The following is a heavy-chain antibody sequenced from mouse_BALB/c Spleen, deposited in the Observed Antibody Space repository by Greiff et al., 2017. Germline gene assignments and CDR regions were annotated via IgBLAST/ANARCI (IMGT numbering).Heavy chain of an antibody. CDR1: GYSITSDYA. V-gene: IGHV3-2*02. Sequence: EVKVEESGPGLVKPSQSLSLTCTVTGYSITSDYAWNWIRQFPGNKLEWMGYISYSGSTSYNPSLKSRISITRDTSKNQFFLQLNSVTTEDTATYYCARSEGVRRGYFDVWGAGTTVTVSS. CDR2: ISYSGST. J-gene: IGHJ1*01. CDR3: ARSEGVRRGYFDV. D-gene: IGHD2-14*01.